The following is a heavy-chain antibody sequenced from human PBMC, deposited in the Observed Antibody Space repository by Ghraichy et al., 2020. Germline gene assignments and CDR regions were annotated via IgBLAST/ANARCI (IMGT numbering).Heavy chain of an antibody. J-gene: IGHJ4*02. Sequence: ASVKVSCKAAGDTFTSYAMHWFRQSRGQRLEWMGWINAGNGNTKYSQKFQGRVTITRDTSASTAYMELSSLRSEDTAVYYCARTDSYELLTEKEFDYWGQGTLVTVSS. V-gene: IGHV1-3*01. CDR1: GDTFTSYA. CDR3: ARTDSYELLTEKEFDY. D-gene: IGHD5-18*01. CDR2: INAGNGNT.